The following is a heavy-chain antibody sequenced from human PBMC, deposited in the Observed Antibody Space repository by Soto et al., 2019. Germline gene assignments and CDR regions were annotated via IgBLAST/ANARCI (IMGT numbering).Heavy chain of an antibody. V-gene: IGHV4-30-4*01. D-gene: IGHD6-19*01. CDR2: IYYSGST. J-gene: IGHJ4*02. CDR3: ARVRNSGGWLFDY. Sequence: PSETLSLTCTVSGGSISSGDYYWSWIRQPPGKGLEWIGYIYYSGSTYYNPSLKSRVTISVDTSKNQFSLKLSSLTAADTAVYYCARVRNSGGWLFDYWGQGTLVTVSS. CDR1: GGSISSGDYY.